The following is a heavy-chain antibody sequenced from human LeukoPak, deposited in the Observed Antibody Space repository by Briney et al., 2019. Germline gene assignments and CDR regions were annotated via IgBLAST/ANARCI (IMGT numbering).Heavy chain of an antibody. J-gene: IGHJ4*02. CDR1: GFTFSDYY. CDR3: AREVTRPYYFDY. V-gene: IGHV3-11*01. CDR2: ISSSGSTI. Sequence: GGSLRLSCAASGFTFSDYYMSWIRQAPGKGLEWVSYISSSGSTIYYADSVKGRFTISRYNAKNSLYLQMNSLRAEDTAVYYCAREVTRPYYFDYWGQGTLVTVSS.